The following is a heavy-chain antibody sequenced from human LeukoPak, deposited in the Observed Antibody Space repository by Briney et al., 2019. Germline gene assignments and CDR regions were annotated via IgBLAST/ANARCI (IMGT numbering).Heavy chain of an antibody. CDR2: VNRDGSET. V-gene: IGHV3-7*03. CDR1: GFTLSNHG. CDR3: ARNNGMDV. Sequence: PGGCLRLSCAASGFTLSNHGMTWVRQVPGRGPEWVANVNRDGSETYYLDSVKGRFTISKDNAKNSLYLQMNSLRAEDTALYHCARNNGMDVWGQGTTVIVSS. J-gene: IGHJ6*02.